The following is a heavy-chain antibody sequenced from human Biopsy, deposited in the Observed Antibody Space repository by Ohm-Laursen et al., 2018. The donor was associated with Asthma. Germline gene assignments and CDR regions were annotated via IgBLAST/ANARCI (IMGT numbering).Heavy chain of an antibody. CDR2: IKHDGSEK. V-gene: IGHV3-7*01. CDR3: ARTFHFWSPYHAEHYQL. D-gene: IGHD3-3*01. Sequence: SLRLSCTASGFTVSTNGMSWVRQPPGQGLEWVANIKHDGSEKNHVDSLKGRFTISRDNAKNLLFLQMNSLRAEDTAVYYCARTFHFWSPYHAEHYQLWGQGTLVTVSS. CDR1: GFTVSTNG. J-gene: IGHJ1*01.